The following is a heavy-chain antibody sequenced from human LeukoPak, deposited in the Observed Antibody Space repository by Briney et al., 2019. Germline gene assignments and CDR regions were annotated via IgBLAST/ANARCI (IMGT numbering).Heavy chain of an antibody. V-gene: IGHV3-23*01. J-gene: IGHJ4*02. CDR1: GFTFSSYV. CDR3: AKERSFGTWLGDY. CDR2: ISGSGGGT. Sequence: PGGSLRLSCAASGFTFSSYVMTWVRQAPGKGLEWVSAISGSGGGTYYADSVKGRFTISRDNTKNTRYLQMNSLRAEDTAVYYCAKERSFGTWLGDYWGQGTLVTVSS. D-gene: IGHD2/OR15-2a*01.